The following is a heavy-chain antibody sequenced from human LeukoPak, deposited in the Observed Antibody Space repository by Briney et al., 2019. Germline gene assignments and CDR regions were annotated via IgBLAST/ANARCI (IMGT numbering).Heavy chain of an antibody. CDR1: GYTFTSYD. J-gene: IGHJ6*03. CDR2: MNPNSGNT. CDR3: ARGYCSGGSCTINYYMDV. D-gene: IGHD2-15*01. Sequence: ASVKVSCKASGYTFTSYDINWVRQATGQGLEWMGWMNPNSGNTGCAQKFQGRVTMTGNTSISTAYMELSSLRSEDTAVYYCARGYCSGGSCTINYYMDVWGKGTTVTISS. V-gene: IGHV1-8*01.